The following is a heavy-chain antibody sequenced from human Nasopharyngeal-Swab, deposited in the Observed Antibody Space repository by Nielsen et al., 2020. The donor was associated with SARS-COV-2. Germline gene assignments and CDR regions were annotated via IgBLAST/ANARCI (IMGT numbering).Heavy chain of an antibody. J-gene: IGHJ4*02. CDR3: VRDTPAMFAY. V-gene: IGHV3-21*01. CDR2: ISSTGDYI. Sequence: GGSLRLSCAASGFTFSLYTINWVRQAPGKGLEWVSAISSTGDYIYYAASVKGRFTISRDNAKNLVYLHMNSLRADDTALYYCVRDTPAMFAYWGQGTLVTVSS. CDR1: GFTFSLYT.